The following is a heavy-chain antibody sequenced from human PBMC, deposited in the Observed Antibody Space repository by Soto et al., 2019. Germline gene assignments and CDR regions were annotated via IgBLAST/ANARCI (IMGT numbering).Heavy chain of an antibody. CDR1: GGSISSYY. Sequence: SETLSLTCTVSGGSISSYYWSWIRQPPGKVLEWIGYIFYIGSTNYTPSLKSRVTLSVDISKTQFSLNLSSVTAADTAVYYCARDVLGARSWFDPWGQGTLVTVSS. CDR2: IFYIGST. CDR3: ARDVLGARSWFDP. J-gene: IGHJ5*02. V-gene: IGHV4-59*01. D-gene: IGHD3-16*01.